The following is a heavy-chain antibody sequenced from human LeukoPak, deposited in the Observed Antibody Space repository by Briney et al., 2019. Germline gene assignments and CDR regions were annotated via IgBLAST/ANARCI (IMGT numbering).Heavy chain of an antibody. CDR2: ISSNGGST. Sequence: GGSLRLSCAASGFTFSSYAMHWVRQAPGKGLEYVSAISSNGGSTYYANSVKGRFTISRDNSKNTLYLQMGSLRAEDMAVYYRASTPLYGSGSYYNGYYMDVWGKGTTVTISS. V-gene: IGHV3-64*01. J-gene: IGHJ6*03. D-gene: IGHD3-10*01. CDR1: GFTFSSYA. CDR3: ASTPLYGSGSYYNGYYMDV.